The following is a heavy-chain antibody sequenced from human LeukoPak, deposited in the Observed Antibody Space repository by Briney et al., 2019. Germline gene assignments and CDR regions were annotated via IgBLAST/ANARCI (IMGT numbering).Heavy chain of an antibody. CDR3: ARGLNYFGSGTKYFDY. CDR1: GGSFSGYY. J-gene: IGHJ4*02. V-gene: IGHV4-34*01. Sequence: PSETLSLTCAVYGGSFSGYYWSWIRQPPGKGLEWIGEINHSGSTNYNPSLKSRVTISVDTSKNQFSLKLSSVTAADTAVYYCARGLNYFGSGTKYFDYWGQGTLVTVSS. CDR2: INHSGST. D-gene: IGHD3-10*01.